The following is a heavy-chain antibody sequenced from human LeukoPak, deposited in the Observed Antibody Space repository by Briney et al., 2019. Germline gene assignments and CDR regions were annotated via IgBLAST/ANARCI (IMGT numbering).Heavy chain of an antibody. CDR2: TYDSGST. V-gene: IGHV4-30-4*07. CDR1: GGSISSGDFS. D-gene: IGHD5-12*01. Sequence: SETLSLTCAVSGGSISSGDFSWSWIRQPPGKGLEWIGYTYDSGSTYYNPSLKSRVTISVDTSKNQFSLKVNSVTAADTAVYYCASHSGGYAYWGQGTLVTVSS. J-gene: IGHJ4*02. CDR3: ASHSGGYAY.